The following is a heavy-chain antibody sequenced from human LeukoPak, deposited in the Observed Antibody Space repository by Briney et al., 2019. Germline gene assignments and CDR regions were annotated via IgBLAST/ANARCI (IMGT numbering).Heavy chain of an antibody. CDR3: ARDDGGRGDY. CDR2: SKNRAQNYIT. CDR1: GFTFSDYY. J-gene: IGHJ4*02. Sequence: RGSLRLSCAASGFTFSDYYVDWVRQAPGKGLEWIGRSKNRAQNYITQYAAFVQGRFTISRDDSKNSLYLQINTLKTEDTAVYYCARDDGGRGDYWGQGTLVTVSS. V-gene: IGHV3-72*01. D-gene: IGHD2-15*01.